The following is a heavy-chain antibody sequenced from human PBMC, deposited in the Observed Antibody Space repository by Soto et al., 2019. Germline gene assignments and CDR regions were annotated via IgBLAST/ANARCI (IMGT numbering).Heavy chain of an antibody. J-gene: IGHJ4*02. Sequence: VQLLESGGGLVQPGGSLRLSCAASGFTFSNYAMSWVRQAPGKGLEWVSAVSGSGGNTYYADSVQGRFTISRDNSKNMLNLPMNSLRGEDTAVYYCAKLNLFVSAAAGRGPFDYWGQGTLVTVSS. D-gene: IGHD6-13*01. CDR3: AKLNLFVSAAAGRGPFDY. CDR2: VSGSGGNT. CDR1: GFTFSNYA. V-gene: IGHV3-23*01.